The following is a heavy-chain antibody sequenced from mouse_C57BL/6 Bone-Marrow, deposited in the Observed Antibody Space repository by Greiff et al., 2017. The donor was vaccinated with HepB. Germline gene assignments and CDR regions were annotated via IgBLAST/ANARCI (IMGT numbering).Heavy chain of an antibody. J-gene: IGHJ3*01. Sequence: VQLQQPGAELVRPGSSVKLSCKASGYTFTSYWMHWVKQRPIQGLEWIGNIDPSDSETHYNQKFKDKATLTVDKSSSTAYMQLSSLTSEDSAVYYCARSSYYGSSLAYWGQGTLVTVSA. V-gene: IGHV1-52*01. D-gene: IGHD1-1*01. CDR3: ARSSYYGSSLAY. CDR1: GYTFTSYW. CDR2: IDPSDSET.